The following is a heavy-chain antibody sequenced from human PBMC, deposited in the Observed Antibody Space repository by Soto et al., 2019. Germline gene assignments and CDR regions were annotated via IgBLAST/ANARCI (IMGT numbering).Heavy chain of an antibody. Sequence: QVQLVQSGAEVKKPGSSVKVSCKASGGTFSSYAISWVLQAPGQGLEWMGGIIPIFGTANYAQKFQGRVTITADESTSTAYMELSSLRAEDTAVYYCARGVVVVPAASLDVPSCYYGMDVWGQGPTVTVSS. CDR2: IIPIFGTA. V-gene: IGHV1-69*01. J-gene: IGHJ6*02. CDR1: GGTFSSYA. D-gene: IGHD2-2*01. CDR3: ARGVVVVPAASLDVPSCYYGMDV.